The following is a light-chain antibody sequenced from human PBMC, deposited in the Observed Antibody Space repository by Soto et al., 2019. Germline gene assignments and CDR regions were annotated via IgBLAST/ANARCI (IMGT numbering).Light chain of an antibody. V-gene: IGLV2-8*01. CDR3: SSYAGNTSFV. CDR1: SSDVGGYNY. CDR2: EVS. J-gene: IGLJ1*01. Sequence: QSALTQPPSASGSPGQSVTISCTGTSSDVGGYNYVSWYQQHPGKAPKLLTYEVSKWPSGVPDRFSGSKSGNTASLTVSGLQAEDEADYYCSSYAGNTSFVFGTGTKVTVL.